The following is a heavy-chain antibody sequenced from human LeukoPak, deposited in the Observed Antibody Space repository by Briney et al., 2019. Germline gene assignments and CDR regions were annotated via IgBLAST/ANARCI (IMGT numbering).Heavy chain of an antibody. D-gene: IGHD2-15*01. CDR1: GFTFDDYA. J-gene: IGHJ3*02. CDR3: VKGAAYHLGDAFDI. V-gene: IGHV3-9*01. CDR2: ISWNSGTI. Sequence: GGSLRLSCAASGFTFDDYAMHWVRQAPGKGLEWVSGISWNSGTIGYADSVKGRFTISRDNAKNSLYLQMNSLRAEDTALYYCVKGAAYHLGDAFDIWGQGTMVTVSS.